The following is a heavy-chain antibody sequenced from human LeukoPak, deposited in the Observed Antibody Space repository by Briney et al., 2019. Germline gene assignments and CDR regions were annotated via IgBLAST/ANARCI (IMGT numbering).Heavy chain of an antibody. D-gene: IGHD2-21*01. Sequence: GGSLRLSCAASGFTFSTYEMNWVRQAPGKGLEWVANIKQDGSEKYYVDSVKGRFTTSRDNAKNSLYLQMNSLRAEDTAVYYCARAAGHNYYYYMDVWGKGTTVTVSS. CDR2: IKQDGSEK. CDR1: GFTFSTYE. CDR3: ARAAGHNYYYYMDV. V-gene: IGHV3-7*01. J-gene: IGHJ6*03.